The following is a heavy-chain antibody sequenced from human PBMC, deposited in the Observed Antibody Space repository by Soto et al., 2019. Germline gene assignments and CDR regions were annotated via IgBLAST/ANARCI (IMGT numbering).Heavy chain of an antibody. V-gene: IGHV1-8*01. J-gene: IGHJ4*02. CDR1: GNTFSNYD. CDR3: AKVSRKGSAIDFDY. Sequence: QVQLVQSGAELKKPGASVKVSCKASGNTFSNYDINWVLQATGQGPEWIGWVNPNHGETGYAQKFQGRVTLTTDIATPTADMELTSLRSEDTAIYYFAKVSRKGSAIDFDYWGQGTLITVSS. D-gene: IGHD3-10*01. CDR2: VNPNHGET.